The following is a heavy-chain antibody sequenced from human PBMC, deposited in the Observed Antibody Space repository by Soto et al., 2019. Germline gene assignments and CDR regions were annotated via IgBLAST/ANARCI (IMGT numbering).Heavy chain of an antibody. CDR3: AKDRERIATRSIDY. CDR2: ISGSGVST. CDR1: GFTFSSYA. V-gene: IGHV3-23*01. D-gene: IGHD6-6*01. J-gene: IGHJ4*02. Sequence: EVQLLESGGGLVQPGGSLRLSCAASGFTFSSYAMSWVRQAPGKGLEWVSGISGSGVSTYYADSVKGRCTISRDNSKSTLYLQMNSLRAEDTAVYYCAKDRERIATRSIDYGGQGTLVTVSS.